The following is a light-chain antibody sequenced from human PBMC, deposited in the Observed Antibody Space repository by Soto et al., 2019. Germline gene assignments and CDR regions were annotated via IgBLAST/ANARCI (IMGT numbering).Light chain of an antibody. CDR3: QQYINWPRT. Sequence: EIVLAQSRFTLCVSPVERVTLSCRASQRLTSNLAWYQQRPGQAPRLLIYGASIRATDIPARFIGSGSGTEFTLTISSLQSEDFAVYYCQQYINWPRTFGQGTKVDIK. V-gene: IGKV3-15*01. CDR1: QRLTSN. CDR2: GAS. J-gene: IGKJ1*01.